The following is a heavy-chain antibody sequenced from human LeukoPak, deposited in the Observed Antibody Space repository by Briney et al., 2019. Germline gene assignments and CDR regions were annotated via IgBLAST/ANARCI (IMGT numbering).Heavy chain of an antibody. V-gene: IGHV1-2*02. D-gene: IGHD3-10*01. J-gene: IGHJ4*02. CDR3: ARVNGSGSYYNN. Sequence: ASVKVSCKASGYTFTGYYMHWVRQAPGQGLEWMGWINPNSGGTNYAQKFQGRVTMTRDTSISTAYMELSRLRSDDTAVYYCARVNGSGSYYNNWGQGTLVTVSS. CDR2: INPNSGGT. CDR1: GYTFTGYY.